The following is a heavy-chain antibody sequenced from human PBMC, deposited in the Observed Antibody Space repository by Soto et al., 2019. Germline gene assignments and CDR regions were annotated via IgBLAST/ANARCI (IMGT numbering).Heavy chain of an antibody. D-gene: IGHD3-3*01. Sequence: QLQLQESGSGLVKPSQTLSLTCAVSGGSISSGGYSWSWIRQPPGKGLEWIGYIYHRGSTYYNPSLKSRVSISVDRSKNKFSLKLSSVAAADTAVYYCARVYYDFWRGEYWYFDLWGRGTLVTVSS. V-gene: IGHV4-30-2*01. CDR2: IYHRGST. CDR1: GGSISSGGYS. CDR3: ARVYYDFWRGEYWYFDL. J-gene: IGHJ2*01.